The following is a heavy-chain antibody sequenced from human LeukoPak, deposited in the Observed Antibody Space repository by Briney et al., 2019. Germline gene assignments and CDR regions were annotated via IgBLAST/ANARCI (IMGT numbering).Heavy chain of an antibody. V-gene: IGHV3-30*02. CDR3: VRSVLTGYYRGYFDY. CDR1: GFTFSRYG. J-gene: IGHJ4*02. CDR2: IRYDGSYK. D-gene: IGHD3-9*01. Sequence: PGGSLRLSCAASGFTFSRYGMHWVRQTPDKGLEWVAFIRYDGSYKYGADSVKGRFTISRDNAKNSLHLQMNSLRAEDTAVYYCVRSVLTGYYRGYFDYWGQGTLVTVSS.